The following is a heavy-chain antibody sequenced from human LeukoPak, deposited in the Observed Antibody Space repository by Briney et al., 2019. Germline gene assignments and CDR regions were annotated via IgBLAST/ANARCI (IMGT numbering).Heavy chain of an antibody. V-gene: IGHV5-51*01. D-gene: IGHD5-12*01. Sequence: GESLKISCKGSGYSFTSYWIGWVRQMPGKGLEWMGIIYPGDSDTRYSPSFQGQVTISADKSISTAYLQWSSLKASDTAMYYCARYRAIVATERRGMDVWGQGTTVTVSS. CDR3: ARYRAIVATERRGMDV. CDR2: IYPGDSDT. J-gene: IGHJ6*02. CDR1: GYSFTSYW.